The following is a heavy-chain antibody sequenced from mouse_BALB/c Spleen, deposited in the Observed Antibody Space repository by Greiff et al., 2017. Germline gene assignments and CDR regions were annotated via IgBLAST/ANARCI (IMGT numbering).Heavy chain of an antibody. V-gene: IGHV3-6*02. CDR3: ARDHAGFAY. J-gene: IGHJ3*01. CDR1: GYSITSGYY. CDR2: ISYDGSN. Sequence: EVQLQESGPGLVKPSQSLSLTCSVTGYSITSGYYWNWIRQFPGNKLEWMGYISYDGSNNYNPSLKNRISITRDTSKNQFFLKLNSVTTEDTATYYCARDHAGFAYWGQGTLVTVSA.